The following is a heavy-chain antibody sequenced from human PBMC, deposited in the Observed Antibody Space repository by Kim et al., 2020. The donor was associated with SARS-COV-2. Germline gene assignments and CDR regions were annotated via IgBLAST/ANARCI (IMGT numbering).Heavy chain of an antibody. CDR2: ISSSSSTI. CDR3: AREDKYLVGATPIMSYPRYYYGMDV. D-gene: IGHD1-26*01. V-gene: IGHV3-48*02. Sequence: GGSLRLSCAASGFTFSSYSMNWVRQAPGKGLEWVSYISSSSSTIYYADSVKGRFTISRDNAKNSLYLQMNSLRDEDTAVYYCAREDKYLVGATPIMSYPRYYYGMDVWGQGTTVTVSS. J-gene: IGHJ6*02. CDR1: GFTFSSYS.